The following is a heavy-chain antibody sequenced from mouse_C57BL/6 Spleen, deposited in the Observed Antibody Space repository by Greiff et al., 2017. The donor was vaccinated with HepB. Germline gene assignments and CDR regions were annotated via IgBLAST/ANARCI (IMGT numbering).Heavy chain of an antibody. CDR1: GYTFTSYW. Sequence: QVQLKQPGAELVKPGASVKLSCKASGYTFTSYWMHWVKQRPGRGLEWIGRIDPNSGGTKYNEKFKSKATLTVDKPSSTAYMQLSSLTSEDSAVYYCAREDYDVSLAYWGQGTLVTVSA. V-gene: IGHV1-72*01. D-gene: IGHD2-4*01. CDR3: AREDYDVSLAY. J-gene: IGHJ3*01. CDR2: IDPNSGGT.